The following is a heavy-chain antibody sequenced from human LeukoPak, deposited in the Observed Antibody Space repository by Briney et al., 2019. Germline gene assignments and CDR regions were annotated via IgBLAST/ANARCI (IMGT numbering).Heavy chain of an antibody. J-gene: IGHJ3*02. CDR3: AREGVYDSSGYNDAFDI. CDR2: ISSSSSYI. D-gene: IGHD3-22*01. V-gene: IGHV3-21*01. Sequence: GGSLRLSCAASGFTFSSFSMNWVRQAPGKGLEWVSSISSSSSYIYYADSVKGRFTISRDNAKNSLYLQMNSLRAEDTAVYYCAREGVYDSSGYNDAFDIWGQGTMVTVSS. CDR1: GFTFSSFS.